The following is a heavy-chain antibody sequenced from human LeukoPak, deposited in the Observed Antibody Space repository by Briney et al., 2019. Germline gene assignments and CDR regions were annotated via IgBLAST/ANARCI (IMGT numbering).Heavy chain of an antibody. Sequence: ASVKVSCKASGYTFTSYGISWVRQAPGQGLEWMGWSSAYNGNTNYAQKLQGRGTMTTDTSTSTAYMELRSLRSDATAVYYCARQPPPYYYMDVWGKGTTVTVSS. V-gene: IGHV1-18*01. CDR1: GYTFTSYG. CDR2: SSAYNGNT. CDR3: ARQPPPYYYMDV. J-gene: IGHJ6*03. D-gene: IGHD6-13*01.